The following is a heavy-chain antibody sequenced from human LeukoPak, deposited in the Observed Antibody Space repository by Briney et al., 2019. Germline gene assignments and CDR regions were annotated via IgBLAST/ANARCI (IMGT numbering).Heavy chain of an antibody. CDR3: ARVNSGYDRRMNWFDP. D-gene: IGHD5-12*01. Sequence: AGGSLRLSCAASGFTFSSYSMNWVRQAPGKGLEWVSYISSSSSTIYYADSVKGRFTISRDNAKNSLYLQMNSLRAEDTAVYYCARVNSGYDRRMNWFDPWGQGTLVTVSS. J-gene: IGHJ5*02. V-gene: IGHV3-48*01. CDR1: GFTFSSYS. CDR2: ISSSSSTI.